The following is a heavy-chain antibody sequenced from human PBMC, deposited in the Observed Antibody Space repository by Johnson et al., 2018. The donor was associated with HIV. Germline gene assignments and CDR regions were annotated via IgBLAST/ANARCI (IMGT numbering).Heavy chain of an antibody. Sequence: VQLVESGGSVVRPGGSLRLSCAASGFNFDDYGMSWVRQAPGKGLEWVSGICWNSGSIGYEDSVKGRFTISRDNAKNSLYLQMNSLRAEDTALYYCARATWSDDAFDIWGQGTMVTVSS. D-gene: IGHD2-8*01. J-gene: IGHJ3*02. CDR3: ARATWSDDAFDI. CDR2: ICWNSGSI. V-gene: IGHV3-20*04. CDR1: GFNFDDYG.